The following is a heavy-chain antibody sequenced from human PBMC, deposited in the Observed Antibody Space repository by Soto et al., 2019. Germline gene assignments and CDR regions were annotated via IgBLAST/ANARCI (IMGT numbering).Heavy chain of an antibody. CDR3: AARPIRYCSGGSCYFLDY. CDR1: GFTFSSYA. CDR2: ISGSGGST. D-gene: IGHD2-15*01. Sequence: EVQLLESGGGLVQPGGSLRLSCAASGFTFSSYAMSWVRQAPGKGLEWVSAISGSGGSTYYADSVKGRFTISRDNSKNTLYLQMNSLRAEDTAVYYCAARPIRYCSGGSCYFLDYWGQGTLVTVSS. J-gene: IGHJ4*02. V-gene: IGHV3-23*01.